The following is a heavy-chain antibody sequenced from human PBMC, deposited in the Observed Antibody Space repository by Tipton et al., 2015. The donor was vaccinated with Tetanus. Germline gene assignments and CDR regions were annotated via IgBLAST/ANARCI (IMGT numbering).Heavy chain of an antibody. CDR2: IYYSGST. D-gene: IGHD3-9*01. V-gene: IGHV4-39*01. Sequence: QVQLVQSGPEVKPSETLSVTCTVSGGSVSSGNYFWTWIRQSPGTGLEWIGRIYYSGSTSYNPSLKSRVTISVDTSKNQFSLELNCVTAADTAVYYCARRGGDFLTGYYDSWGQGTLVTVSS. CDR3: ARRGGDFLTGYYDS. CDR1: GGSVSSGNYF. J-gene: IGHJ4*02.